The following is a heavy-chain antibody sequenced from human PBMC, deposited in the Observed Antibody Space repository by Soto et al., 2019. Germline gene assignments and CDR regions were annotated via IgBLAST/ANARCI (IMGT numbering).Heavy chain of an antibody. J-gene: IGHJ6*02. Sequence: ASVKVSCKASGYTFTGYYVHWVRQAPGQGLEWMGWINPNSGDTYLAQRFQGRVTMNRDTSIGTAYMELRGLTSDDTAEYYCAKGGAIVAAGTRVYLYDAMDVWGQWTTVTVSS. CDR1: GYTFTGYY. CDR2: INPNSGDT. D-gene: IGHD1-26*01. V-gene: IGHV1-2*02. CDR3: AKGGAIVAAGTRVYLYDAMDV.